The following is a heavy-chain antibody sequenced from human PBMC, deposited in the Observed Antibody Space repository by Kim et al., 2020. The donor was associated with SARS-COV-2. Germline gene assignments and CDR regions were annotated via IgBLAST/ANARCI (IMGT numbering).Heavy chain of an antibody. D-gene: IGHD3-22*01. J-gene: IGHJ4*02. CDR1: GFTFSSYG. V-gene: IGHV3-30*18. Sequence: GGSLRLSCAASGFTFSSYGMHWVRQAPGKGLEWVAVISYDGSNKYYADSVKGRFTISRDNSKNTLYLQMNSLRAEDTAVYYCAKSRSGYYLDNFDYWGQGTLVTVSS. CDR3: AKSRSGYYLDNFDY. CDR2: ISYDGSNK.